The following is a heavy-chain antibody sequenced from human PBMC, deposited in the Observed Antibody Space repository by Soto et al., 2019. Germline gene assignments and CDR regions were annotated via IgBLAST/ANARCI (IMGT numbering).Heavy chain of an antibody. CDR1: GGSISSAAYY. Sequence: SQTLSLTCTVSGGSISSAAYYWSWIRQHPGKDLEWIGYISHSGSTYYNPSLKSRVTISVDRSKNQFSLKLSSVTAADTAVHYCARGKGYYHGMDVLGQGTTVTVSS. V-gene: IGHV4-30-2*01. J-gene: IGHJ6*01. CDR3: ARGKGYYHGMDV. CDR2: ISHSGST.